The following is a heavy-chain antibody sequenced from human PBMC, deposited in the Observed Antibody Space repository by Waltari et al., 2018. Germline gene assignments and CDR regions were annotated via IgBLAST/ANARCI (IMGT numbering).Heavy chain of an antibody. J-gene: IGHJ3*02. CDR3: AKDREGGYYYSAFDI. CDR2: IRYDGSNI. D-gene: IGHD3-22*01. V-gene: IGHV3-30*02. Sequence: QVQLVESGGGVVQPGGSLRLSCAASGFTFSSYGMHWVRPAPGKGLEWVAFIRYDGSNIYYADSVKGRVTISRENSKNTLYLQMNSLRAEDTAVYYCAKDREGGYYYSAFDIWGQGTMVTVSS. CDR1: GFTFSSYG.